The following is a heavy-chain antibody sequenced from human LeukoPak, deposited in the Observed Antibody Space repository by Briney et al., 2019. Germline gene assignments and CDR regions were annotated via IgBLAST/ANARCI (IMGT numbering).Heavy chain of an antibody. V-gene: IGHV1-2*02. D-gene: IGHD2-2*01. J-gene: IGHJ4*02. CDR3: ARDRYCSSTSCYLFDY. CDR1: GYTFTGYY. Sequence: ASVKVSCKASGYTFTGYYMQWVRQAPGQRLELMGWINPNSGGTHNAQKFQGRVTMTRDTSISPAYMELSRLRSDDTGVYYCARDRYCSSTSCYLFDYWGRGTLVSVSS. CDR2: INPNSGGT.